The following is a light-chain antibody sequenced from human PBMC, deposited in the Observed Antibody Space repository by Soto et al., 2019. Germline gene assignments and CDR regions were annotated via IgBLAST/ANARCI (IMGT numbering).Light chain of an antibody. CDR1: NFNIGTNS. V-gene: IGLV1-51*01. Sequence: QSVLTQPPSVSAAPGQKVTISCSGSNFNIGTNSVSWYQQLPGTAPKLLIYDSNERPSGIPDRFSASKSGTSATRGITGLQTGDEADYYCVAWDNSLSTIIFGGGTKVTVL. J-gene: IGLJ2*01. CDR3: VAWDNSLSTII. CDR2: DSN.